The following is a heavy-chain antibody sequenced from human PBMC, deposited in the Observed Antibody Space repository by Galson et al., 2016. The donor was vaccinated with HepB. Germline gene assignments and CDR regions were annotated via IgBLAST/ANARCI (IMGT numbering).Heavy chain of an antibody. Sequence: SLRLSCAASGFTFSSFGMHWVRQAPGKGPEWVAVISYDGSDTNYADSMKGRFTISRDNSKNTLYLQMNSLRAEDTAVYYCAKDLEMGTTFVFNFWGQGSLVTVSS. J-gene: IGHJ4*02. CDR2: ISYDGSDT. CDR1: GFTFSSFG. CDR3: AKDLEMGTTFVFNF. V-gene: IGHV3-30*18. D-gene: IGHD5-24*01.